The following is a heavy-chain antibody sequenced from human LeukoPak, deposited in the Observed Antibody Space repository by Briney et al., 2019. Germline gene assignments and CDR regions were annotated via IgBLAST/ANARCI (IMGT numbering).Heavy chain of an antibody. CDR2: IRSKAYGGTT. CDR1: GFTFGDYA. D-gene: IGHD2-2*01. V-gene: IGHV3-49*03. J-gene: IGHJ4*02. CDR3: QPDGEVPAAYYYFDY. Sequence: PGGSLRLSCTASGFTFGDYAMSWFRQAPGKGLEWVGFIRSKAYGGTTEYAASVKGRFTISRDDSKSIAYLQMNSLKTEDTAVYYCQPDGEVPAAYYYFDYWGQGTLVTVSS.